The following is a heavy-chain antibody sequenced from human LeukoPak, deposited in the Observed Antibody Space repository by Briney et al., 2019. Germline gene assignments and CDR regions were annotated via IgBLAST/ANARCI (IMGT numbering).Heavy chain of an antibody. J-gene: IGHJ4*02. Sequence: SETLSLTCAVYGGSFSGYYWSWIRQPPGKGLEWTGEINHSGSTNYNPSLKSRVTISVDTSKNQFSLKLSSVTAADTAVYYCAHYGYGDYVGGYWGQGTLVTVSS. CDR2: INHSGST. D-gene: IGHD4-17*01. CDR3: AHYGYGDYVGGY. CDR1: GGSFSGYY. V-gene: IGHV4-34*01.